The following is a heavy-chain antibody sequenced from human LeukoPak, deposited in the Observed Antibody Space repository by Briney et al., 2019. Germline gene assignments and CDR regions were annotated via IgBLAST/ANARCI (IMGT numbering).Heavy chain of an antibody. V-gene: IGHV4-4*07. J-gene: IGHJ4*02. CDR1: GGSISSYY. CDR3: ARVLSPPYYDILTGYRRTRGSIDY. D-gene: IGHD3-9*01. Sequence: SETLSLTCTVAGGSISSYYWSWIRQPAGKGLEWIGRIYTSGSTNYNPPLKSRVTISVDTSKNQFSLKLSSVTAADTAVYYCARVLSPPYYDILTGYRRTRGSIDYWGQGTLVTVSS. CDR2: IYTSGST.